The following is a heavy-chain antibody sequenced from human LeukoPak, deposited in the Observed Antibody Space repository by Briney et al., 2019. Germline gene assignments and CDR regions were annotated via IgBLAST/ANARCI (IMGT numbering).Heavy chain of an antibody. CDR1: GFTFSSYA. D-gene: IGHD1-1*01. CDR2: ISGSGGST. J-gene: IGHJ6*02. CDR3: ARDHGVQLRLGVDGMDV. Sequence: GGSLRLSCAASGFTFSSYAMSWVRQAPGKGLEWVSAISGSGGSTYYADSVKGRFTVSRDNFKNTLYLQMNNLRAEDTAVYYCARDHGVQLRLGVDGMDVWGQGTTVTVSS. V-gene: IGHV3-23*01.